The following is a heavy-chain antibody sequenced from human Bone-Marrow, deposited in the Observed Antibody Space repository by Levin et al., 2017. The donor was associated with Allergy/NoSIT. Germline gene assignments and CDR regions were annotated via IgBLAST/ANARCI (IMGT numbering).Heavy chain of an antibody. CDR1: GYTFTSHY. CDR3: ARDVSFDDVTWWLDT. J-gene: IGHJ5*02. V-gene: IGHV1-46*01. CDR2: INPTGVST. D-gene: IGHD2-21*02. Sequence: ASVKVSCKASGYTFTSHYMHWVRQAPGQGLEWVGLINPTGVSTIYAQRFQGRVTMSRDTSTSTDYMELRSLRSDDTAAYFCARDVSFDDVTWWLDTWGQGTLVTVSS.